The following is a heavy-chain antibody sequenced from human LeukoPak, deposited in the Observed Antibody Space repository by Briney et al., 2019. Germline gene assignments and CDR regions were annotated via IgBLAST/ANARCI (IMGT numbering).Heavy chain of an antibody. V-gene: IGHV1-46*01. J-gene: IGHJ4*02. CDR3: ARGHYEDGFDY. D-gene: IGHD3-22*01. Sequence: ASVKVSCKASGYTFTGYYMHWVRQAPGQGLEWMGLINPTGGSTGYAQKFQGRVTMTRDMSTSTVYMELSSLRSEDTAVYYCARGHYEDGFDYWGQGTLVTVSS. CDR2: INPTGGST. CDR1: GYTFTGYY.